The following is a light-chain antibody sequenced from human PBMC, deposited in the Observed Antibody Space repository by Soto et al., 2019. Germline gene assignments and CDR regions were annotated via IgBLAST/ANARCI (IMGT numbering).Light chain of an antibody. CDR2: DVN. CDR1: SSDIGGYDY. V-gene: IGLV2-14*01. CDR3: TSYASGSSHVV. Sequence: QSVLTQPASVSGSPGQSITLSCTGTSSDIGGYDYVSWYQRHPGKAPKLIIYDVNNRPSGVSNRFSGSKSGNTASLTISGLQAEDEDDDYCTSYASGSSHVVFGGGTQLTVL. J-gene: IGLJ7*01.